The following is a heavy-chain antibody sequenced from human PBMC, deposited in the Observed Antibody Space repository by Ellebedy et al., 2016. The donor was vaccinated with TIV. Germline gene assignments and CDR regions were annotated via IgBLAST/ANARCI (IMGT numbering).Heavy chain of an antibody. V-gene: IGHV3-53*01. CDR1: GFTVSNNY. Sequence: PGGSLRLSCAASGFTVSNNYMSWVRQAPGKGLEWVSVIYSGGNTFYAESVKGRFTISRDSPQNTLYLQMDSLRAEDTAVYYCASSPSQGYWGQGTLVTVSS. CDR3: ASSPSQGY. CDR2: IYSGGNT. J-gene: IGHJ4*02.